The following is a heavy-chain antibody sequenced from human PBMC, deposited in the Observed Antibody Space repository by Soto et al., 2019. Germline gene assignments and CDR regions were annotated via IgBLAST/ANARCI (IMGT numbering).Heavy chain of an antibody. CDR1: GYTFTGYY. CDR3: ARGTYDSSGYRTNTNFDY. D-gene: IGHD3-22*01. J-gene: IGHJ4*02. V-gene: IGHV1-2*02. CDR2: INPNSGGT. Sequence: ASVEVSCKXSGYTFTGYYMHWVRQAPGQGLEWMGWINPNSGGTNYAQKFQGRVTMTRDTSISTAYMELSRLRSDDTAVYYCARGTYDSSGYRTNTNFDYWGQGTLVTVSS.